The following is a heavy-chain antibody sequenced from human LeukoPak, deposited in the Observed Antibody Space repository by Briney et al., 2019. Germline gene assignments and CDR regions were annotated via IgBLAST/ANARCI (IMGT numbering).Heavy chain of an antibody. J-gene: IGHJ6*04. Sequence: GGSLRLSCAASGFTFSSYAMSWVRQAPGKGLEWVSTISSSGGSTYYADSVKGRVTISRDYSKNSLHLQMNSLRAEDTAVYYCAELGITMIGGVWGKGTTVTISS. CDR1: GFTFSSYA. CDR3: AELGITMIGGV. D-gene: IGHD3-10*02. V-gene: IGHV3-23*01. CDR2: ISSSGGST.